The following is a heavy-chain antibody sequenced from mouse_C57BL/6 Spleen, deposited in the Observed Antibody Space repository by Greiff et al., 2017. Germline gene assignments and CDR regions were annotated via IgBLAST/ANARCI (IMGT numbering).Heavy chain of an antibody. V-gene: IGHV1-54*01. CDR1: GYAFTNYG. Sequence: VQLQQSGAELVRPGTSVKVSCTASGYAFTNYGIGWVKQRPGQGLEWIGVINPGRGGANYNEQFKGKGTLTADKSSSTAYMQLSSLTSADAAVYFCARRAYWGQGTLVTVSA. CDR3: ARRAY. CDR2: INPGRGGA. J-gene: IGHJ3*01.